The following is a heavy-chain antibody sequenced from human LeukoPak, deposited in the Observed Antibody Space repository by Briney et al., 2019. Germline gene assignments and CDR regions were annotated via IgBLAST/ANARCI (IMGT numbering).Heavy chain of an antibody. V-gene: IGHV3-23*01. D-gene: IGHD3-10*01. J-gene: IGHJ4*02. Sequence: GGSLRLSCAASGFTLSTYAMSWVRQAPGKGLEWVSSISDTGGAPYYAQPAKGRFTISRDNARNTFYLQVTSPRDEGTGLYFCAKGGGSSFDNWGQRIPVTVSS. CDR1: GFTLSTYA. CDR3: AKGGGSSFDN. CDR2: ISDTGGAP.